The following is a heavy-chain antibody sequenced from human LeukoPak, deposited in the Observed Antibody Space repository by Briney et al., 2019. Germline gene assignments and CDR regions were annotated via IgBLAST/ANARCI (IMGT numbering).Heavy chain of an antibody. Sequence: SETLSLTCTVSGDSISGSYWNWIRQPPGKGLEWIGYIHYSGSTKSNPSLRGRVTMSADTSNNEISLTLSSVTAADTAVYYCARRWFGENSFDFWGQGTLVTVSS. CDR1: GDSISGSY. V-gene: IGHV4-59*01. CDR2: IHYSGST. D-gene: IGHD3-10*01. CDR3: ARRWFGENSFDF. J-gene: IGHJ4*02.